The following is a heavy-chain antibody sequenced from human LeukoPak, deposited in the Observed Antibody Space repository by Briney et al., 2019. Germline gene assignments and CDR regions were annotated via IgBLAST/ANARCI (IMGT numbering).Heavy chain of an antibody. Sequence: GASVKVSCKASGYTFSNYGISWVRQAPGQGLEWMGWVHPNSGGTNYAQKFQGRVTMTRDTSISTAYMELTSLRSDDTAVYFCTRGPLYCSDTSCYSNWFDPWGQGTPVTVSS. CDR3: TRGPLYCSDTSCYSNWFDP. D-gene: IGHD2-2*01. CDR2: VHPNSGGT. CDR1: GYTFSNYG. J-gene: IGHJ5*02. V-gene: IGHV1-2*02.